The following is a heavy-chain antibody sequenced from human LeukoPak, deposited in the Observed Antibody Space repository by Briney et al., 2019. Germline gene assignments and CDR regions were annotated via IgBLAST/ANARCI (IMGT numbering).Heavy chain of an antibody. V-gene: IGHV3-30*03. CDR3: ARVSGYRTLSFDY. D-gene: IGHD6-25*01. Sequence: GGSLRLSCATSGFTFSNYGMHWVRQAPGKGLEWVADISSDGRHKHYVDSVKGRFTISRDNAKNTLYLQMNSLRAEDTAVYYCARVSGYRTLSFDYWGQGTLVTVSS. CDR2: ISSDGRHK. J-gene: IGHJ4*02. CDR1: GFTFSNYG.